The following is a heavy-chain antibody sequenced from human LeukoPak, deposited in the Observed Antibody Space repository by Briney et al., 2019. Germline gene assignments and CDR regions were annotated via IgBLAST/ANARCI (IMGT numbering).Heavy chain of an antibody. CDR3: ARGQSSFF. Sequence: SETLSLTCIVSGASISSYYWSWIRQPPGKGLEWIGYIYYTGSTRYNPSLESRVTISIDTSKNQFSLKLSSVTAADTAVYYCARGQSSFFWGQGTLVTVSS. J-gene: IGHJ4*02. CDR1: GASISSYY. CDR2: IYYTGST. V-gene: IGHV4-59*01. D-gene: IGHD6-13*01.